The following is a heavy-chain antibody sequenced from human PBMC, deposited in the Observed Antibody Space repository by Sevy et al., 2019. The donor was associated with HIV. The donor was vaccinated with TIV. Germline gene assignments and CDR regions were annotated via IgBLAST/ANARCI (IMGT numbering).Heavy chain of an antibody. J-gene: IGHJ4*02. CDR3: ATTKDYYDSSGYPFAY. Sequence: ASVKVSCKVSGYTLTELSMHWLRQAPGKGLEWVGSFDPEDGETVYEHNFQGRVSMTEDTSTDTAYMEVISLKFEDTAVYYCATTKDYYDSSGYPFAYWGQGTLVTVSS. D-gene: IGHD3-22*01. CDR2: FDPEDGET. CDR1: GYTLTELS. V-gene: IGHV1-24*01.